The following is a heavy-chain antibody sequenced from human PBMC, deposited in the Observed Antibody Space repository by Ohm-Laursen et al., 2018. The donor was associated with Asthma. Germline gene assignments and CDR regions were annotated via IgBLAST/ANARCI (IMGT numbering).Heavy chain of an antibody. Sequence: SLRLSCTAPGFTFSSYAMSWVRQAPGKGLEWVSAISGSGGNTYYADSVKGRFTIYRDNSKNTVYLAMNSLRPEDTAVYYCAKGRGSSSLRGAADSWGQGTLVTVSS. CDR2: ISGSGGNT. V-gene: IGHV3-23*01. D-gene: IGHD2-2*01. CDR3: AKGRGSSSLRGAADS. CDR1: GFTFSSYA. J-gene: IGHJ4*02.